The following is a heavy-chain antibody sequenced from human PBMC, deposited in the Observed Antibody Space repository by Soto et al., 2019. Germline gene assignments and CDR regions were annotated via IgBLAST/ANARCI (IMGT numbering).Heavy chain of an antibody. V-gene: IGHV3-21*01. CDR1: GFTFSTYR. CDR3: AREPVIKSTTGPTYNHGMDV. Sequence: EVQLVESGGGLVKPGGSLRLSCSASGFTFSTYRMNWVRQAAGKGLEWVSSIRSSTSYTYYGDTVKGRFTISRDNARNSLYLQMNSLRAEDTAVYYCAREPVIKSTTGPTYNHGMDVWGQGTTVIVSP. D-gene: IGHD1-26*01. J-gene: IGHJ6*01. CDR2: IRSSTSYT.